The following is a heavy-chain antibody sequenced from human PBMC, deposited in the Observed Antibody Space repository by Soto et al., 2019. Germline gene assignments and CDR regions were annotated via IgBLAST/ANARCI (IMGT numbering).Heavy chain of an antibody. J-gene: IGHJ6*02. Sequence: QVQLQESGPGLVKPSETLSVICTVSGGSVTSDSYYWSWIRQPPGKGLEWIAYMYYSGSTNYNPSLKSRVTISVDTSKNQFSLKLRSVTAADTAVYYCARDYLKWGGVDVWGQGTTVTVSS. D-gene: IGHD3-3*01. CDR1: GGSVTSDSYY. V-gene: IGHV4-61*01. CDR3: ARDYLKWGGVDV. CDR2: MYYSGST.